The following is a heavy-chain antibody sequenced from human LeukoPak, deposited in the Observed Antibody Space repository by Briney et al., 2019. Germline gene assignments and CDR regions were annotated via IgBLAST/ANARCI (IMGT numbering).Heavy chain of an antibody. V-gene: IGHV4-39*01. Sequence: SETLSLTCTVSGGSISSSFYYWGWIRQPPGKGLEWIGSIYHSGSTYYNPSLKSRVTISVDTSRNQFSLNLSSVTAADTAVYYCARGVVVAGSAFDIWGQGTMVTVSS. D-gene: IGHD6-19*01. J-gene: IGHJ3*02. CDR3: ARGVVVAGSAFDI. CDR1: GGSISSSFYY. CDR2: IYHSGST.